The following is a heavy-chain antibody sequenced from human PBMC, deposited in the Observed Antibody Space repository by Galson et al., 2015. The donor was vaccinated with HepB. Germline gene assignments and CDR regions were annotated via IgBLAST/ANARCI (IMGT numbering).Heavy chain of an antibody. D-gene: IGHD3-3*01. CDR2: IYSDGSI. V-gene: IGHV3-66*02. J-gene: IGHJ4*02. Sequence: SLRLSCAASGVTVSNNYMSWVRQAPGMGLEWVSVIYSDGSIYYIDSVKGRFTISRDNSKNTLYLQMNSLRAEDTAEYYCASGRGFWSGYSQDYWGQGTLVTVSS. CDR3: ASGRGFWSGYSQDY. CDR1: GVTVSNNY.